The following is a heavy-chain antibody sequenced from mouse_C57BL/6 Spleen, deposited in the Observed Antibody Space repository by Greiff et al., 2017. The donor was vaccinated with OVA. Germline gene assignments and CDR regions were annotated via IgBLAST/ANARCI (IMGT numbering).Heavy chain of an antibody. J-gene: IGHJ3*01. V-gene: IGHV1-15*01. CDR1: GYTFTDYE. D-gene: IGHD1-1*01. CDR3: TRRYYGSSLAWFAY. Sequence: QVQLKESGAELVRPGASVTLSCKASGYTFTDYEMHWVKQTPVHGLEWIGAIDPETGGTAYNQKFKGKAILTADKSSSTAYMELRSLTSEDSAVYYCTRRYYGSSLAWFAYWGQGTLVTVSA. CDR2: IDPETGGT.